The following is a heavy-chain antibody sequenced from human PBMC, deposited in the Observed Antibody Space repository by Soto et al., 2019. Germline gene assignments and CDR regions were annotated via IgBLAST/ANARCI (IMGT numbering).Heavy chain of an antibody. CDR2: IHYSGST. Sequence: SETLSLTCTVSGGSISSGGYYWSWIRQPPGKGLEWIGYIHYSGSTYYNPSLKSRITMSLDTSKSQFSLKLSSVTAADTAMYYCATTVVTVTYWYFDLWGRGTLVTVSS. D-gene: IGHD2-15*01. V-gene: IGHV4-30-4*08. CDR3: ATTVVTVTYWYFDL. J-gene: IGHJ2*01. CDR1: GGSISSGGYY.